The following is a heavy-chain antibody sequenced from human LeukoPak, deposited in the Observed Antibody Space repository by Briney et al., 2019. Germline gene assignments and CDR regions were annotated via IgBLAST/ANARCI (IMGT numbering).Heavy chain of an antibody. Sequence: SVEVSCKASGGTFSSYAISWVRQAPGQGLEWMGGIIPIFGTANYAQKFQGRVTITTDESTSTAYMELSSLRSEDTAVYYYASKLFIHGDYSNFWFDPWGQGTMVTVSS. CDR1: GGTFSSYA. CDR2: IIPIFGTA. J-gene: IGHJ5*02. CDR3: ASKLFIHGDYSNFWFDP. V-gene: IGHV1-69*05. D-gene: IGHD4-11*01.